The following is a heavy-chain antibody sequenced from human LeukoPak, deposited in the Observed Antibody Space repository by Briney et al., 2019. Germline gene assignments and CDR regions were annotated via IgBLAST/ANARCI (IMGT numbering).Heavy chain of an antibody. CDR2: INHSGST. V-gene: IGHV4-34*01. CDR3: ARDWQGSGSAHSFGP. D-gene: IGHD3-10*01. J-gene: IGHJ5*02. Sequence: SETLSLTCAVYGGSFSGYYWSWIRQPPGKGLEWIGEINHSGSTNYNPSLKSRVTISVDTSKNQFSLKLSSVTAADTAVYYCARDWQGSGSAHSFGPWGQGTLVTVSS. CDR1: GGSFSGYY.